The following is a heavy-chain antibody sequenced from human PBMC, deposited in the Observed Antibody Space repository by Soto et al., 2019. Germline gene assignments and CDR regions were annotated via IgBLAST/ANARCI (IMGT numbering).Heavy chain of an antibody. V-gene: IGHV3-23*01. CDR1: GFTFDSYA. D-gene: IGHD3-3*01. CDR2: ITASGDGT. CDR3: AKDRYYDFWNAYENWFDS. Sequence: GGSLRLSCEASGFTFDSYAMTWVRQAPGKGLEWVAGITASGDGTYYADFVRGRFTISRDKSKNTLYLQMTSLTVDDTAVYFCAKDRYYDFWNAYENWFDSWGQGTLVTVSS. J-gene: IGHJ5*01.